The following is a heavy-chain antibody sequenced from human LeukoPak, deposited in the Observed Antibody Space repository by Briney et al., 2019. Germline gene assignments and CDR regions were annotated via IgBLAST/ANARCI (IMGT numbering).Heavy chain of an antibody. J-gene: IGHJ4*02. CDR1: GGSISSYY. D-gene: IGHD3-22*01. Sequence: SETLSLTCTVSGGSISSYYWSWIRQPPGKGLEWIGYIYYSGSTNYNPSLKSRVTISVDTSKNQSSLKLSSVTAADTAVYYCAKTEAYYYDSSGYYFDYWGQGTLVTVSS. V-gene: IGHV4-59*08. CDR2: IYYSGST. CDR3: AKTEAYYYDSSGYYFDY.